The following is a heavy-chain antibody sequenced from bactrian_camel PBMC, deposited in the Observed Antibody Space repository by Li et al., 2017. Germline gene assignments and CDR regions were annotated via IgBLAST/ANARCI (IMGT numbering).Heavy chain of an antibody. CDR2: ITSDGRNT. D-gene: IGHD2*01. J-gene: IGHJ6*01. Sequence: HVQLVESGGGLVQPGGSLRLSCTASGFTFASYYMAWVRQAPGKGLEWVCTITSDGRNTYYGDSVKGRFAISRDNAKNTVYLQMNSLKSEDTALYYCATKYCSGEYCYTTAGFGYWGQGTQVTVS. CDR3: ATKYCSGEYCYTTAGFGY. CDR1: GFTFASYY. V-gene: IGHV3-2*01.